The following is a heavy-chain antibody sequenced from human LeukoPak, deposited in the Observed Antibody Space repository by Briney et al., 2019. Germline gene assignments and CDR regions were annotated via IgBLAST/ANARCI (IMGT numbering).Heavy chain of an antibody. J-gene: IGHJ6*02. Sequence: GGSLRLSCAASEFTFSSYAMQWVRQAPGKGLEWVSGISVSGGSTWYADSVKGRFTISRDNSKNTLYLQMNSLRAEDTAVYYCAREYGQWLVGGDYYYYGMDVWGQGTTVTVSS. CDR2: ISVSGGST. V-gene: IGHV3-23*01. CDR1: EFTFSSYA. CDR3: AREYGQWLVGGDYYYYGMDV. D-gene: IGHD6-19*01.